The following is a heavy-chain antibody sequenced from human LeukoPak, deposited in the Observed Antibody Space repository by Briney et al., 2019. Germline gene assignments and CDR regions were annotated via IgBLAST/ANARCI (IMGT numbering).Heavy chain of an antibody. CDR1: GGSTSGSGYY. Sequence: PSETLSLTCTVSGGSTSGSGYYWGWIRQPPGKDLEWIGSIYYSGSAYYNPSLKSRVTISIDTSKNQFSLKLSSVTAADTAVYYCAKAVRMEVPAAMVFDYWGQGTLVTVSS. V-gene: IGHV4-39*07. CDR3: AKAVRMEVPAAMVFDY. J-gene: IGHJ4*02. D-gene: IGHD2-2*01. CDR2: IYYSGSA.